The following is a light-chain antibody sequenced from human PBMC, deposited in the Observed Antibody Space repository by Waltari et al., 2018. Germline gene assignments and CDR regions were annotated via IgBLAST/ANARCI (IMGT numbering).Light chain of an antibody. J-gene: IGLJ2*01. CDR2: DVS. V-gene: IGLV2-23*02. Sequence: QSALTQPASVSGSPGQSITVSCIGTSNDIGRYNFVSWFQQHPGRAPKLMMYDVSERPLGVFNRFSGSKSGNTASLTISGLQAEDESDYYCFSYAGSNSFAFGGGTRVTVL. CDR3: FSYAGSNSFA. CDR1: SNDIGRYNF.